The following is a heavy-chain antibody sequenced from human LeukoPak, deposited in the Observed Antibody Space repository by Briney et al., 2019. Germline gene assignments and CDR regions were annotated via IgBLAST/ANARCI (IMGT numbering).Heavy chain of an antibody. D-gene: IGHD3-16*01. CDR2: ISGSGGST. Sequence: SGGTLRLSCAASGFTFSSYGVSWVRQAPGKGLEWVSAISGSGGSTYYADSVKGRFTISRDNSKNTLYLQMNSLRAEDTAVYYCAKRGGMYPAYYFDYWGQGTLVTVSS. CDR3: AKRGGMYPAYYFDY. V-gene: IGHV3-23*01. J-gene: IGHJ4*02. CDR1: GFTFSSYG.